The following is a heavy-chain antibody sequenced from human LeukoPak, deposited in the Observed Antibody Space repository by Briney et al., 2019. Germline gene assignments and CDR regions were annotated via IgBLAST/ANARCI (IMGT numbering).Heavy chain of an antibody. CDR1: GYTVTGYY. CDR3: AREADIVVVTNWFDP. CDR2: INPNSGGT. Sequence: GASVKVSCKASGYTVTGYYMHWVRQAPGQGLEWMGWINPNSGGTNYAQKFQGRVTMTRDTSISTAYMELSRLRSDDTAVYYCAREADIVVVTNWFDPWGQGTLVTVSS. V-gene: IGHV1-2*02. D-gene: IGHD2-15*01. J-gene: IGHJ5*02.